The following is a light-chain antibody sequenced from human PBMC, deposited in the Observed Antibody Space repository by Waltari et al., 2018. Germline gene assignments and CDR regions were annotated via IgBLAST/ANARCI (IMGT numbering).Light chain of an antibody. CDR1: TSINTN. CDR3: QHYINWPLT. Sequence: DTVMTQSPATLSVSPGERVTLSCRASTSINTNLAWYQQNPGQAPMLLIYGASTRAAGVPGRFSASGSGTEFTLTISSLQSEDFAVYFCQHYINWPLTFGGGTKVEI. CDR2: GAS. J-gene: IGKJ4*01. V-gene: IGKV3-15*01.